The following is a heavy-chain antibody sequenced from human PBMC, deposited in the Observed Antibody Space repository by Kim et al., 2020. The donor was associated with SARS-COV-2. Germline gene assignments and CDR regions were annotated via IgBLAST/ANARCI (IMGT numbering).Heavy chain of an antibody. V-gene: IGHV3-7*01. Sequence: GGSLRLSCAASGFTFSNYWMSWVRQAPRKGLEWVANIKKDGSEKNYVDSVKDRFTISRDNAKNSLYLQMNSLRAEDTAIYYCVRGGKFYYDSSGYPEDYWGQGTLVNVSS. CDR2: IKKDGSEK. CDR3: VRGGKFYYDSSGYPEDY. CDR1: GFTFSNYW. J-gene: IGHJ4*02. D-gene: IGHD3-22*01.